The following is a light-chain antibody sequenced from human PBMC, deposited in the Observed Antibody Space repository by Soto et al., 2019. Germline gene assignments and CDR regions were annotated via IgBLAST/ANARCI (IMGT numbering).Light chain of an antibody. Sequence: EIVLTQSPGTLSLSPGERATLSCSARQSVSSSDLAGYQQKPGQAPRLLIYGASSRATVIPDRFRGSGSGTDFSVTISRLEPEDFAVYYCQKYGSSEYTFGQGTKLAIK. CDR2: GAS. CDR3: QKYGSSEYT. CDR1: QSVSSSD. J-gene: IGKJ2*01. V-gene: IGKV3-20*01.